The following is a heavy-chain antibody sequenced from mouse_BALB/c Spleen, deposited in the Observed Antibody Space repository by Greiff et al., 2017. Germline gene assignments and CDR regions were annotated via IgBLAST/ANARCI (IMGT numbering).Heavy chain of an antibody. CDR2: ISNGGGST. D-gene: IGHD2-1*01. J-gene: IGHJ1*01. Sequence: EVKVEESGGGLVQPGGSLKLSCAASGFTFSSYTMSWVRQTPEKRLEWVAYISNGGGSTYYPDTVKGRFTISRDNAKNTLYLQMSSLKSEDTAMYYCARHFYGNFYWYFDVWGAGTTVTVSS. CDR3: ARHFYGNFYWYFDV. CDR1: GFTFSSYT. V-gene: IGHV5-12-2*01.